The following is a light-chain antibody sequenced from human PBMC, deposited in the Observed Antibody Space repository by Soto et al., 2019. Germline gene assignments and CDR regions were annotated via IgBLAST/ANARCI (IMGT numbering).Light chain of an antibody. CDR1: QDINNW. CDR3: QQANAFPST. Sequence: DIQMTQSPSSVSASLGDRVTITCRARQDINNWLAWYQQQPGRAPKLLIYAASSLQTGVHSRFSGSQSGTDFSLAITNMQPEDFATYYGQQANAFPSTFGQGTNLEIK. CDR2: AAS. V-gene: IGKV1D-12*01. J-gene: IGKJ2*01.